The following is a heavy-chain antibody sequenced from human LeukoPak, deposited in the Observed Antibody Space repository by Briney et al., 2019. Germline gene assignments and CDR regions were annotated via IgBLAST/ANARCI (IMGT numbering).Heavy chain of an antibody. D-gene: IGHD2-21*01. V-gene: IGHV3-23*01. CDR1: GFTFSSYA. CDR2: ISGSGGST. CDR3: AKDPQVVVIATFDY. Sequence: GGSLRLSCAASGFTFSSYAMTWVRQAPGKGLEWVSAISGSGGSTYYTDSVKGRFTISRDNSKNTLYLQMNSLRAEDTAVYYCAKDPQVVVIATFDYWGQGTLVTVSS. J-gene: IGHJ4*02.